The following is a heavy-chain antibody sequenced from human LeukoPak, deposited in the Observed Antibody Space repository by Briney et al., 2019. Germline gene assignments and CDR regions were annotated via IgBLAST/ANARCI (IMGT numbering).Heavy chain of an antibody. CDR1: GGSISSSGYY. CDR3: ARLTGGYSYGYAGY. Sequence: SETLSLTCTVSGGSISSSGYYWGWIRQPPGKGLEWIATIYYTGSTYYSPSLRSRVTISVDTSKDQFSLKLTSVTAADTAVYYCARLTGGYSYGYAGYWSQGTLVTVSS. D-gene: IGHD5-18*01. J-gene: IGHJ4*02. CDR2: IYYTGST. V-gene: IGHV4-39*01.